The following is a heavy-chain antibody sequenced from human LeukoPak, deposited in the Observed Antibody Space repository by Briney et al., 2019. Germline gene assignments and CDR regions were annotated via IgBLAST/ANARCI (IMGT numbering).Heavy chain of an antibody. CDR3: ARDRSSGWHDSFDY. J-gene: IGHJ4*02. Sequence: PSETLSLTCTVSGGSISSSSYYWGWIRQPPGKGLEWIGSIYYSGSTYYNPSLKSRVTISVDTSKNQFSLKLSSVTAADTAVYYCARDRSSGWHDSFDYWGQGTLVTVSS. D-gene: IGHD6-19*01. CDR1: GGSISSSSYY. V-gene: IGHV4-39*07. CDR2: IYYSGST.